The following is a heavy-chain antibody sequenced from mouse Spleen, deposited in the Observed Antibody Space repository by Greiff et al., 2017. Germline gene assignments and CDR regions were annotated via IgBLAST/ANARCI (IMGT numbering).Heavy chain of an antibody. V-gene: IGHV5-9-3*01. D-gene: IGHD2-14*01. Sequence: EVQRVESGGGLVKPGGSLKLSCAASGFTFSSYAMSWVRQTPEKRLEWVATISSGGSYTYYPDSVKGRFTISRDNAKNTLYLQMSSLRSEDTAMYYCARRGRYDVGNAMDYWGQGTSVTVSS. CDR3: ARRGRYDVGNAMDY. CDR1: GFTFSSYA. J-gene: IGHJ4*01. CDR2: ISSGGSYT.